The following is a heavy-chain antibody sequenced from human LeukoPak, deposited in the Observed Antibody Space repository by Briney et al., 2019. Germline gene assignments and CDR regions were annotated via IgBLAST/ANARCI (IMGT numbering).Heavy chain of an antibody. CDR2: LIGSNGNT. D-gene: IGHD6-13*01. Sequence: ASAKVSCKASGYTFTSYGASWVRRTPGQGLEWMGWLIGSNGNTNYAQKLQGRVTMTTDTSTSTAYMELRSLRSDDTAVYYCARSPLSYSSNWHYYFDYWGQGTLLTVSS. CDR3: ARSPLSYSSNWHYYFDY. CDR1: GYTFTSYG. V-gene: IGHV1-18*01. J-gene: IGHJ4*02.